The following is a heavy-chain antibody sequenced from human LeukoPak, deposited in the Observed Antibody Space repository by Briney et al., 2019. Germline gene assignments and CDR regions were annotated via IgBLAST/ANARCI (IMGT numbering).Heavy chain of an antibody. CDR2: IRSKCNSNPT. CDR1: GFTFSGSA. CDR3: TRLSPSDKSYSNPLDH. J-gene: IGHJ4*02. D-gene: IGHD4-11*01. V-gene: IGHV3-73*01. Sequence: GGSLRLSCAASGFTFSGSAMHWVRQASGKGLEWVCRIRSKCNSNPTASAASVKGRFTISTDHSKHTAYLQMTSLKTEDTAVYYCTRLSPSDKSYSNPLDHWGQGTLVTVSS.